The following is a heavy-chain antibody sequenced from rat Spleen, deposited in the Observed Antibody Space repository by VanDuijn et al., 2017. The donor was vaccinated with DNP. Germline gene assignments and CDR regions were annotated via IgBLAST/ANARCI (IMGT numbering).Heavy chain of an antibody. Sequence: EVQLVETGGGLVRPGRSLKLSCVASGITFSSYWMFWIRQAPEKGLEWVASINTDGGSTFYPDSVKGRFTISRDNAKSSLYLQMDSLRSEDTATYYCARGDYWGQGVMVTVSS. CDR2: INTDGGST. V-gene: IGHV5-58*01. J-gene: IGHJ2*01. CDR3: ARGDY. CDR1: GITFSSYW.